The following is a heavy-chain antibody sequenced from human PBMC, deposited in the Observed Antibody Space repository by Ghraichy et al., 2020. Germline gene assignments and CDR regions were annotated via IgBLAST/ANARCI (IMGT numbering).Heavy chain of an antibody. V-gene: IGHV3-53*01. Sequence: GESLNISCATSGFTVSSNYMSWVRQAPGKGLEWVSVIYREGYSYYADSVKGRFTISRDNSKNTLYLQMNSLRVEDTALYYCAKHPDAFTFWGQGTMVTVSS. J-gene: IGHJ3*01. CDR2: IYREGYS. CDR3: AKHPDAFTF. CDR1: GFTVSSNY.